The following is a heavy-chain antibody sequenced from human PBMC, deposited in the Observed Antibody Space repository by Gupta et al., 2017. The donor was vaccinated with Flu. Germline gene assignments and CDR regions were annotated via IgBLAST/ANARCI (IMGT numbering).Heavy chain of an antibody. D-gene: IGHD3-16*01. CDR3: ARDERVRGSYLVGPHFDY. J-gene: IGHJ4*02. CDR1: GFTFSSYS. Sequence: EVQLVESGGGLVKPGGSLRLSCAASGFTFSSYSMNWVRQAPGKGLEWVSSISSSSSYIYYADSVKGRFTISRDNAKNSLYLQMNSLRAEDTAVYYCARDERVRGSYLVGPHFDYWGQGTLVTVSS. CDR2: ISSSSSYI. V-gene: IGHV3-21*01.